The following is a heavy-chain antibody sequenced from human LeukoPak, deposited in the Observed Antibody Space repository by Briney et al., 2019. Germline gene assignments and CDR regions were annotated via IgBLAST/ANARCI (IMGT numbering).Heavy chain of an antibody. Sequence: ASVTVSCKASGYTFTSYYMHWVRQAPGQGLEWMGIINPSGGSTSYAQKFQGRVTMTRDTSTSTVYMELSSLRSEDTAVYYCARDCSGGSCYSSYAFDIWGQGTMVTVSS. D-gene: IGHD2-15*01. CDR2: INPSGGST. V-gene: IGHV1-46*01. J-gene: IGHJ3*02. CDR3: ARDCSGGSCYSSYAFDI. CDR1: GYTFTSYY.